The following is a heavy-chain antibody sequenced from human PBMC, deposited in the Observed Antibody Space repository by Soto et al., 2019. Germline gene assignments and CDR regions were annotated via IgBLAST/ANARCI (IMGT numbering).Heavy chain of an antibody. Sequence: GGSLRLSCTASGVAFAIDGVAWVRQAPGKGLEWVAAISGRGRYTYYSDSVKGRLTISRDSSKNTVYLQMDSLRVEDTAVYYCARENRVGAYFFDYWGQGALVTVSS. CDR2: ISGRGRYT. J-gene: IGHJ4*02. CDR1: GVAFAIDG. V-gene: IGHV3-23*01. D-gene: IGHD1-26*01. CDR3: ARENRVGAYFFDY.